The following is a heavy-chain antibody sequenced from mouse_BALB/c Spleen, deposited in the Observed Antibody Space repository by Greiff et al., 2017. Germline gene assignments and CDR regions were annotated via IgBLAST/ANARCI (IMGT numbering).Heavy chain of an antibody. Sequence: VKLVESGAELARPGASVKMSCKASGYTFTSYTMHWVKQRPGQGLEWLGYINPSSGYTNYNQKFKDKATLTADKSSSTAYMQLSSLTSEDSAVYYCARETITTVVENYWGQGTTLTVAS. CDR2: INPSSGYT. CDR1: GYTFTSYT. V-gene: IGHV1-4*01. J-gene: IGHJ2*01. CDR3: ARETITTVVENY. D-gene: IGHD1-1*01.